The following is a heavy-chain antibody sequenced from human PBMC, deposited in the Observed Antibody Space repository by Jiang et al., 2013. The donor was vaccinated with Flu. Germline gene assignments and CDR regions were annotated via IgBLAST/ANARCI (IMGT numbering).Heavy chain of an antibody. CDR2: TKPDGSAK. D-gene: IGHD2-21*01. Sequence: VQLVESGGGLVQPGGSLRLSCAASGFAFSRYWMSWVRQAPGKGLEWVANTKPDGSAKYYVDSVEGRFTISRDNAKNSLYLQMNSLRVEDTAVYYCARDALWSRDYWGQGTLVTVSS. CDR1: GFAFSRYW. V-gene: IGHV3-7*01. J-gene: IGHJ4*02. CDR3: ARDALWSRDY.